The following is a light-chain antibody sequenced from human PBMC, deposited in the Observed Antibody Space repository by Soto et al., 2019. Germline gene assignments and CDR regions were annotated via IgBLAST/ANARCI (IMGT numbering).Light chain of an antibody. V-gene: IGKV1-5*01. J-gene: IGKJ1*01. CDR3: QQYNGYSTWT. CDR2: DAS. CDR1: QSITRW. Sequence: DIQMTQSPSTLAASVGDRVTITCRASQSITRWLAWYQQKPGKAPKILIFDASILESGVPSRFSGSGSGTEFTLNFSNLQPDDFATYYCQQYNGYSTWTFGQGTKVEIK.